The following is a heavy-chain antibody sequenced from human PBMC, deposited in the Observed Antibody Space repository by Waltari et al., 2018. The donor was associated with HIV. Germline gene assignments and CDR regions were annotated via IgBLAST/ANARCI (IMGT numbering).Heavy chain of an antibody. CDR2: TYFRSKWYI. J-gene: IGHJ5*02. V-gene: IGHV6-1*01. CDR1: ADSVSRNSSA. D-gene: IGHD3-3*01. CDR3: ARGWDYDFWSGLEGGKFDP. Sequence: QVQLQQSGPGLVQPSQTLPLTCAISADSVSRNSSAWNWIRQSPRRGLEWLGRTYFRSKWYIDYAVSVKSRITINPDTSKNHFSLQLNSVTPEDTAVYFCARGWDYDFWSGLEGGKFDPWGLGTLVTVSS.